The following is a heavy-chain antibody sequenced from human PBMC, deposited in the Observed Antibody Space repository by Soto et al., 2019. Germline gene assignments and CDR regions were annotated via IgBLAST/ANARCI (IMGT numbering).Heavy chain of an antibody. CDR3: AKLGVATPANYYYYMDV. V-gene: IGHV3-23*01. CDR1: GFSFSSYG. D-gene: IGHD5-12*01. Sequence: GGSLRLSCAASGFSFSSYGMSWVRQASGKGLEWVSAISGSGDNTYYADSVKGRFTISRDNSKNTLYLQMNSLRAEDTAVYYCAKLGVATPANYYYYMDVWGKGTTVTVSS. CDR2: ISGSGDNT. J-gene: IGHJ6*03.